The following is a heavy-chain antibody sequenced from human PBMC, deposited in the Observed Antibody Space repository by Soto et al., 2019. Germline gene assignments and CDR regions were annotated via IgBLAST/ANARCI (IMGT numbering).Heavy chain of an antibody. CDR1: GFTFSSHA. CDR3: AKDWVSGSSHY. V-gene: IGHV3-23*01. Sequence: LRLSCTASGFTFSSHAMSWVRQAPGKQLEWVSAISGSAGLTFYADSVKGRFTISRDNSKNTLYLQMNSLRAEDTDVYYCAKDWVSGSSHYWGQGTLVTVSS. D-gene: IGHD2-15*01. CDR2: ISGSAGLT. J-gene: IGHJ4*02.